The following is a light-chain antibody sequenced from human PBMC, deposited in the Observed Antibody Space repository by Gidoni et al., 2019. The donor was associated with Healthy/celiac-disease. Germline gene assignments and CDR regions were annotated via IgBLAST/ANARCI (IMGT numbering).Light chain of an antibody. V-gene: IGKV3-15*01. CDR3: QQYNNWPYI. Sequence: EIVMTQSPATLSVSPGERATLSCRASQSVSSNLVWYQQKPGQAPRLLIHGASTRATGIPARFSGSGSGTEFTLTISSLKSEDFAVYYCQQYNNWPYIFGQGTKLEIK. J-gene: IGKJ2*01. CDR1: QSVSSN. CDR2: GAS.